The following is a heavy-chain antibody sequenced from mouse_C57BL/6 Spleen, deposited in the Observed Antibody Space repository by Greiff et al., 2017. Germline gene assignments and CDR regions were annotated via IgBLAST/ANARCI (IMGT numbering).Heavy chain of an antibody. D-gene: IGHD1-1*01. V-gene: IGHV1-69*01. Sequence: QVQLKQPGAELVMPGASVKLSCKASGYTFTSYWMHWVKQRPGQGLEWIGELDPSDSYTNSNQKCKGKSTLTVDKSSSTAYMQLSSLTSEDSAVYYCARRGTVPSYWYFDVWGTGTTVTVSS. CDR3: ARRGTVPSYWYFDV. CDR2: LDPSDSYT. CDR1: GYTFTSYW. J-gene: IGHJ1*03.